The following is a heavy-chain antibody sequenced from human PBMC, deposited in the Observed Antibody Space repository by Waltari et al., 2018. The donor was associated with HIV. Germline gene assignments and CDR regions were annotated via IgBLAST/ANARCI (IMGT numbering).Heavy chain of an antibody. CDR3: AKLGHYGSGSY. CDR2: ISWNSGSI. D-gene: IGHD3-10*01. J-gene: IGHJ4*02. Sequence: EVQLVESGGGLVQPGRSRRPSCADSGFMFEDYALHWVRQAPGKGLEWVSGISWNSGSIGYADSVKGRFTISRDNAKNSLYLQMNSLRAEDTALYYCAKLGHYGSGSYWGQGTLVTVSS. V-gene: IGHV3-9*01. CDR1: GFMFEDYA.